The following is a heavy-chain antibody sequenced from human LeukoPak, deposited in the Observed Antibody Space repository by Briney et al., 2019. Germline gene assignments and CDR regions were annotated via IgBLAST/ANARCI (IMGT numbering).Heavy chain of an antibody. CDR1: GFSFSNYE. Sequence: GGSLRLSCAASGFSFSNYEMNWVRQAPGKGLEWVSYISSSGSTIYYPDSVKGRFTISRDNAKNTLYLQMNSLRAEDTAVYYCARGRFGELSVATFDIWGQGTMVTVSS. CDR3: ARGRFGELSVATFDI. D-gene: IGHD3-10*01. CDR2: ISSSGSTI. J-gene: IGHJ3*02. V-gene: IGHV3-48*03.